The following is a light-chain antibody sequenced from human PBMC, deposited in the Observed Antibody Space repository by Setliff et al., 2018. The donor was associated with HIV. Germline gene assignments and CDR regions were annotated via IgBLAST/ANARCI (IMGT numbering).Light chain of an antibody. CDR2: WAS. CDR1: QTVLYSSNNKNY. J-gene: IGKJ4*01. Sequence: DIVMTQSPDSLAVSLGERATINCKSSQTVLYSSNNKNYLAWYQQKPGQPPKLLIYWASTRESGVPDRFSGGGSGTDFTLTISSLQAEDVAVYYCQQYYNTPVTFGGGTKVDSK. V-gene: IGKV4-1*01. CDR3: QQYYNTPVT.